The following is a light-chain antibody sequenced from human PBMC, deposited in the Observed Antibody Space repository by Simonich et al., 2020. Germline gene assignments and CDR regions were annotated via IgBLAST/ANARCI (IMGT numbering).Light chain of an antibody. J-gene: IGKJ2*01. Sequence: DIVMTQSPDSLAVSLGERATINCKSSQSVLYSSNNKNYLAWYQQKPGQPPKLLIYWASTRESGVPDRFSGSGSGTDFTLTISSLQPDDFATYYCQQYNSYHTFGQGTKLEIK. CDR3: QQYNSYHT. V-gene: IGKV4-1*01. CDR2: WAS. CDR1: QSVLYSSNNKNY.